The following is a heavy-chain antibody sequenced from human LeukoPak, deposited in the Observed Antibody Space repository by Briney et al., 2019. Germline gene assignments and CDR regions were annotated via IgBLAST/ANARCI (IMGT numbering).Heavy chain of an antibody. V-gene: IGHV3-30*03. Sequence: GRSLRLSCAASGFTFSSYGMHWVRQAPGKGLEWVAVVSYHGSTQYYGDSVKGRFTISRDNSKNTVYLQMNILRAEDTAVYYCARGAPYNAFGLDAFHIWGQGTMVTVSS. CDR1: GFTFSSYG. J-gene: IGHJ3*02. CDR3: ARGAPYNAFGLDAFHI. D-gene: IGHD1-26*01. CDR2: VSYHGSTQ.